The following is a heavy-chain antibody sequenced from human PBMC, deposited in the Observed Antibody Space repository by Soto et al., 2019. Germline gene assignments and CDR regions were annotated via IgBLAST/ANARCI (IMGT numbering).Heavy chain of an antibody. J-gene: IGHJ1*01. CDR2: ISYDGSNK. Sequence: GGSLRLSCAASGFTFSSYAMHWVRQAPGKGLEWVAVISYDGSNKYYADSVKGRFTTSRDNSKNTLYLQMNSLRAEDTAVYYCARPSSRYYYDSSGYPEYFQHWGQGTLVTVSS. CDR1: GFTFSSYA. V-gene: IGHV3-30-3*01. D-gene: IGHD3-22*01. CDR3: ARPSSRYYYDSSGYPEYFQH.